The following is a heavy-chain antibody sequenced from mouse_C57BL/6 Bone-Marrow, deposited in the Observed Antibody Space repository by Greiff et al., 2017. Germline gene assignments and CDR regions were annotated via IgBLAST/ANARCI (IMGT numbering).Heavy chain of an antibody. Sequence: LVESGAELARPGASVKLSCKASGYTFTSYGISWVKQRTGQGLEWIGEICARSGNTYYNEKFKGKATLTEDKSSSTAYMELRCLTSEDSTVYFCARSYYYGSSFWFAYWGQGTLVTVSA. J-gene: IGHJ3*01. V-gene: IGHV1-81*01. CDR2: ICARSGNT. CDR3: ARSYYYGSSFWFAY. CDR1: GYTFTSYG. D-gene: IGHD1-1*01.